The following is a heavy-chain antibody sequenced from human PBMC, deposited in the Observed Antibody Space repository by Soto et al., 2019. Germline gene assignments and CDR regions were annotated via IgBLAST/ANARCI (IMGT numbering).Heavy chain of an antibody. CDR1: GGSITSSSHF. CDR2: IYFTGNT. V-gene: IGHV4-39*01. J-gene: IGHJ5*02. Sequence: SETLSLTCTVSGGSITSSSHFWGWVRQPPGKGLEWIGTIYFTGNTYYTPSLKSRLTMSIDTSKNEFSLRLNSVTAADTAVYYCAGQTFTIAAASYGRSNWFDPWGPGTLVTVSA. CDR3: AGQTFTIAAASYGRSNWFDP. D-gene: IGHD6-25*01.